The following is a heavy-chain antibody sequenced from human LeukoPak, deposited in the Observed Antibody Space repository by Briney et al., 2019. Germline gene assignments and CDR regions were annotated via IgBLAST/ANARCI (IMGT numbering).Heavy chain of an antibody. CDR1: GFTFSSYS. J-gene: IGHJ4*02. D-gene: IGHD3-16*02. V-gene: IGHV3-21*01. CDR2: ISSSSSYI. CDR3: ARGNDYVWGSYRSIPLHFDY. Sequence: PGGSLRLSCAASGFTFSSYSMNWVRQAPGKGLEWVSSISSSSSYIYYADSVKGRFTISRDNAKNSLYLQMNSLRAEDTAVYYCARGNDYVWGSYRSIPLHFDYWGQGTLVTVSS.